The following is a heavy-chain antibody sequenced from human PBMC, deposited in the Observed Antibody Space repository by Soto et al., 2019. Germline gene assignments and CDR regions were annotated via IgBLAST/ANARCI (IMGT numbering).Heavy chain of an antibody. D-gene: IGHD2-8*02. CDR3: ARLTRGVYALDRLWEKCDD. J-gene: IGHJ4*02. V-gene: IGHV2-5*02. CDR2: IYWDDDK. CDR1: GFSLSSIGMG. Sequence: QITVKESGLPLVKPTETLTLTCTFSGFSLSSIGMGVGWIRQPPGKALEWLTLIYWDDDKRYSPSLSSRLTITKDPSKNQVDLTMTNMDPVDTATDYWARLTRGVYALDRLWEKCDDWGQGALVTV.